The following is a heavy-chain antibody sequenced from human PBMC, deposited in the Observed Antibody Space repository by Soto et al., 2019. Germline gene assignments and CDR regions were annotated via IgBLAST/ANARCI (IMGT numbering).Heavy chain of an antibody. D-gene: IGHD1-26*01. Sequence: ASVKVSCKASGYTFTSYYMYWVRQAPGQGLEWMGIINPSGGSTSYAQKFQGRVTMTRDTSTSTVYMELSSLRSEDTAVYYCARDVYGIVGATTLDYWGQGTLVTVSS. CDR1: GYTFTSYY. V-gene: IGHV1-46*01. CDR2: INPSGGST. CDR3: ARDVYGIVGATTLDY. J-gene: IGHJ4*02.